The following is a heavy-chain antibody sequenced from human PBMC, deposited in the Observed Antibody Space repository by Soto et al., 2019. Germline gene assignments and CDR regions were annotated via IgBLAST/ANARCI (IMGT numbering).Heavy chain of an antibody. J-gene: IGHJ3*01. CDR2: LYASDST. CDR3: ATTVTRLIAFDV. D-gene: IGHD4-17*01. CDR1: GFTFSNYA. V-gene: IGHV3-53*01. Sequence: GGSLRLSCAGSGFTFSNYAMSWVRQTPGKGLEWVSILYASDSTFYADSVEGRFTISRDNSKNTVYLQLSSLRAEDTAVYYCATTVTRLIAFDVWGQGTMVTVSS.